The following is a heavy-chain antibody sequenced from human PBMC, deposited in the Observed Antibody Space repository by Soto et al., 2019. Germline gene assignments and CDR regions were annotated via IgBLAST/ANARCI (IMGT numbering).Heavy chain of an antibody. CDR2: IKSKTDGGTA. D-gene: IGHD4-17*01. J-gene: IGHJ3*02. CDR1: GITFSNVR. V-gene: IGHV3-15*01. Sequence: EVQLVASGGGLVKPGESLRLSCAGSGITFSNVRMTWVRQAPGTGLEWPGRIKSKTDGGTADYPAAVKGRFTISRDDSKNMLYLQLNSLKTEDTAVYYCTTDYGSAFDIWGQGTMVTVSS. CDR3: TTDYGSAFDI.